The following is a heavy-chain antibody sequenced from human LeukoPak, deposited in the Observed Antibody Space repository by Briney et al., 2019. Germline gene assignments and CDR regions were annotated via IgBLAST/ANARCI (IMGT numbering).Heavy chain of an antibody. D-gene: IGHD5-24*01. CDR2: INPSSGNT. CDR1: EYTFTNYY. J-gene: IGHJ3*02. Sequence: ASVKVSCKAYEYTFTNYYMHWVRQAPGQGLQWMGWINPSSGNTNYAQNFQGRVTLTRDTSINTAYMDLGGLTSGDTAVYYCARGGGRDGYNLRDTFDIWGQGTTVTVSS. V-gene: IGHV1-2*02. CDR3: ARGGGRDGYNLRDTFDI.